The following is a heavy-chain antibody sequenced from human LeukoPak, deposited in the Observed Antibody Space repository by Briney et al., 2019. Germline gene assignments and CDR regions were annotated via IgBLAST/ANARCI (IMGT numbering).Heavy chain of an antibody. CDR2: VSSIGISS. CDR1: GFTFSNYA. J-gene: IGHJ4*02. V-gene: IGHV3-23*01. D-gene: IGHD1-26*01. Sequence: GGSLRLSCTASGFTFSNYAITWVRQAPGKGLEWVSSVSSIGISSYYADSVKGRFTISRGNSQNTLYLQMNSLRAEDTAIYYCAKDMGSRATNLDYWGQGTLVTVSS. CDR3: AKDMGSRATNLDY.